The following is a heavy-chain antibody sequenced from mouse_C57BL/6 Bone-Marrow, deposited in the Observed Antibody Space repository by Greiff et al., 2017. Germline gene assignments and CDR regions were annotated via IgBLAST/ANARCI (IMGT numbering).Heavy chain of an antibody. CDR2: IWRGGST. Sequence: VQVVESGPGLVQPSQSLSITCTVSGFSLTSYGVHWVRQSPGKGLEWLGVIWRGGSTDYNAAFMSRLSISKDNSKSQVFFKMNSLQAVDTAIYYCAKGLRSWFAYWGQGTLVTVSA. V-gene: IGHV2-5*01. CDR1: GFSLTSYG. D-gene: IGHD2-4*01. J-gene: IGHJ3*01. CDR3: AKGLRSWFAY.